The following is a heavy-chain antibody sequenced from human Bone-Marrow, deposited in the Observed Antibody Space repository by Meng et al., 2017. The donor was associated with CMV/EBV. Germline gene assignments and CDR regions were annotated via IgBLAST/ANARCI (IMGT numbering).Heavy chain of an antibody. CDR2: ISGYNGNT. CDR3: ATLGFWGDYFDH. D-gene: IGHD3-16*01. V-gene: IGHV1-18*01. Sequence: ASVKVSCKASGVTFDSYGITWARQAPGQGLEWMGWISGYNGNTNYAQKFQDRLTMTTNTSSTTAYMELRSLRSDDTAVYYCATLGFWGDYFDHWGQGNRVTVSS. J-gene: IGHJ4*02. CDR1: GVTFDSYG.